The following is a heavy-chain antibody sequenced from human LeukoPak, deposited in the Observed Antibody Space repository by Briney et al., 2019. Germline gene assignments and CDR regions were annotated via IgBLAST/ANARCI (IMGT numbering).Heavy chain of an antibody. CDR2: IYNSVNT. D-gene: IGHD4-17*01. CDR1: GGSISSYY. Sequence: SETLSLTCTVSGGSISSYYWTWIRQPPGKGLEWIGCIYNSVNTNSDPSLKSRVTISVDKSKNQFSLKLRSVTAADTAVYYSTRGLRAEYWGQGTLVTVSS. J-gene: IGHJ4*02. CDR3: TRGLRAEY. V-gene: IGHV4-59*01.